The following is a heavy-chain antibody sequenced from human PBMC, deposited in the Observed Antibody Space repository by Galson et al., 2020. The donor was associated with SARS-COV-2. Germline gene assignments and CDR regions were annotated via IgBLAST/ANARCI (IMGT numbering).Heavy chain of an antibody. J-gene: IGHJ5*02. CDR3: ARSPNGRGWFDP. CDR2: IHYTGTT. V-gene: IGHV4-39*07. D-gene: IGHD3-10*01. CDR1: GGAITSSNYY. Sequence: SETLSLTCSVSGGAITSSNYYWGWIRQPPGKGLEWSGSIHYTGTTYYNPSLKSRVTISVDTSKNQFSLKLNSVTAADTAVYYCARSPNGRGWFDPWGQGSLVTVSS.